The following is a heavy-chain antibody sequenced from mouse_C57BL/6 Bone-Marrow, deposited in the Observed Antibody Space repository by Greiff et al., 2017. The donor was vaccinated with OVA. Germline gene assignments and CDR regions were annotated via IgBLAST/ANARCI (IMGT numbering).Heavy chain of an antibody. CDR2: IDPSDSYT. CDR1: GYTFTSYW. V-gene: IGHV1-69*01. Sequence: QVQLQQPGAELVMPGASVKLSCKASGYTFTSYWMHWVKQRPGQGLEWIGEIDPSDSYTNYNQKFKGKSTLTVDKSSSTAYMQLSSLTSEDSAVYYCARRHYGSFAYWGQGTLVTVSA. D-gene: IGHD1-1*01. CDR3: ARRHYGSFAY. J-gene: IGHJ3*01.